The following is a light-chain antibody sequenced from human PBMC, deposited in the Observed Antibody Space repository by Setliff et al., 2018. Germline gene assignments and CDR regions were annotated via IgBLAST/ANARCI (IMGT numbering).Light chain of an antibody. CDR1: SSDVGAYSF. J-gene: IGLJ1*01. CDR2: DVS. Sequence: QSALAQPASVSGSPGQSITISCTGTSSDVGAYSFVSWYQQHPGKAPKLIIYDVSKRPSGLSNRFSGSKSDNTASLTISGLQAGDEADYYCCSYAGISTFGVFGTGTKVTVL. CDR3: CSYAGISTFGV. V-gene: IGLV2-23*02.